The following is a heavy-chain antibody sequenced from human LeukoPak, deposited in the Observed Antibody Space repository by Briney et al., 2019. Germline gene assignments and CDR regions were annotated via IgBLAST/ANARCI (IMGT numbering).Heavy chain of an antibody. V-gene: IGHV5-10-1*01. CDR3: GRTYSSTWYAFGY. CDR2: IDPSDSST. J-gene: IGHJ4*02. CDR1: GYSFSTYW. D-gene: IGHD6-13*01. Sequence: GESLRISCKGSGYSFSTYWITWVRQMPGKGLEWMGRIDPSDSSTMYSPSFQGHVTIATDKSIRTAYLQWSSLKASDTAIYYCGRTYSSTWYAFGYWGQGTLATVSS.